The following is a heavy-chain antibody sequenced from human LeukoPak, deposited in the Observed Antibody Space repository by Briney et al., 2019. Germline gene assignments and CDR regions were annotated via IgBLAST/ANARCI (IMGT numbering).Heavy chain of an antibody. CDR2: ISWSSDNI. CDR3: ARGSKRKRVDFDY. V-gene: IGHV3-9*01. J-gene: IGHJ4*02. D-gene: IGHD1-14*01. Sequence: GGSLRLSCAASGFTFDDCAMHWVRQAPGKGLEWVSGISWSSDNIDYADSVKGRFTISRDNAKNSLYLQMNSLRAEDTAVYYCARGSKRKRVDFDYWGQGTLVTVSS. CDR1: GFTFDDCA.